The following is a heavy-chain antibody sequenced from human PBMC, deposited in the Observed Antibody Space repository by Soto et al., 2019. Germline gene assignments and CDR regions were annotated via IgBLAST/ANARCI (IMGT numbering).Heavy chain of an antibody. V-gene: IGHV1-46*03. CDR3: ASDQSWHVLVWWFGR. D-gene: IGHD3-16*01. CDR1: GYSFTSHY. CDR2: IYPGGVNI. Sequence: ASVKVSCKAIGYSFTSHYMHWVRQAPGQGLEWMGTIYPGGVNIGYAQKFKGRVTMTKDTSTSTVYMELNSLTSEDTAVYYCASDQSWHVLVWWFGRWGQGGLVTVS. J-gene: IGHJ5*02.